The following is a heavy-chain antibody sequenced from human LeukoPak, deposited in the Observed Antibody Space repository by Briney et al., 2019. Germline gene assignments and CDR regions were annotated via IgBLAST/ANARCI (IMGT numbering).Heavy chain of an antibody. Sequence: ASVKVSCKASGYTFTSYGISWVRQAPGQGLEWMGWINTNTGNPTYAQGFTGRFVFSLDTSVSTAYLQISSLKAEDAAVYYCARDHTMVRGVRGPIDYWGQGTLVTVSS. J-gene: IGHJ4*02. CDR2: INTNTGNP. CDR3: ARDHTMVRGVRGPIDY. D-gene: IGHD3-10*01. CDR1: GYTFTSYG. V-gene: IGHV7-4-1*02.